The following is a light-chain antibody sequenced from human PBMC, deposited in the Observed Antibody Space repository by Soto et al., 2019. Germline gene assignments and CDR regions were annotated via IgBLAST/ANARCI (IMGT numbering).Light chain of an antibody. Sequence: EIVLTQSPATVSLSPVERATLSCRASQSVSSYLAWYQQKPGQAPRLLIYGASNRATGIPARFSGSGSGTDFTLTISSLEPEDFVVYYCQQRSSWPLITFGQGTRLEIK. J-gene: IGKJ5*01. CDR2: GAS. CDR1: QSVSSY. V-gene: IGKV3-11*01. CDR3: QQRSSWPLIT.